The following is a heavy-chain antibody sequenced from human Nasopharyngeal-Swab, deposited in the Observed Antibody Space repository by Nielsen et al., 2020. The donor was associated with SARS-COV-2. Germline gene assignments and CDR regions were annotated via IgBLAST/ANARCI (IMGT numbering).Heavy chain of an antibody. V-gene: IGHV3-21*04. CDR1: GFTFSSYS. CDR2: ISSSSSYI. Sequence: GESLKISCAAPGFTFSSYSMNWVRQAPGKGLEWVSSISSSSSYIYYADSVKGRFTISRDNAKNSLYLQMNSLRAEDTAVYYCANAHVYSSSWYEGYYYYYGMDVWGQGTTVTVSS. CDR3: ANAHVYSSSWYEGYYYYYGMDV. J-gene: IGHJ6*02. D-gene: IGHD6-13*01.